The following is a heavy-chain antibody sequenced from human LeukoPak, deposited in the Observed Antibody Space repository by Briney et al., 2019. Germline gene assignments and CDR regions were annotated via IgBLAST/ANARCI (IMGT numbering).Heavy chain of an antibody. V-gene: IGHV3-7*04. D-gene: IGHD1-1*01. CDR1: GFTFSSYW. CDR2: IKQDGSEK. J-gene: IGHJ4*02. CDR3: ARESDAVQRPVDY. Sequence: GGSLRLSCAASGFTFSSYWMSWVRQAPGKGWEGVPNIKQDGSEKFYVDSVKGRFTISRVNAENSLYLQMNSLRAEDTAVYYCARESDAVQRPVDYWGQGTLVTVSS.